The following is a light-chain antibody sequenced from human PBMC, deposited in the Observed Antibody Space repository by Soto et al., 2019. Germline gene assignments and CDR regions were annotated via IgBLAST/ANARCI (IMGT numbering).Light chain of an antibody. J-gene: IGKJ1*01. Sequence: EIVMTQSPATLSVSPGERATLSCRASQSVSSNLAWYQQKPVQAPRLLIYGASTRATGIPGRFSGSGSGTEFTLTISSLQSEDFAVYYWQQYNNWWTFGQGTKVEIK. V-gene: IGKV3D-15*01. CDR2: GAS. CDR3: QQYNNWWT. CDR1: QSVSSN.